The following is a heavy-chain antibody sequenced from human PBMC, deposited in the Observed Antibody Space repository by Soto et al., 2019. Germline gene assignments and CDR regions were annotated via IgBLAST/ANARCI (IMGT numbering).Heavy chain of an antibody. CDR3: AREDIQDIVVVVVAPEGLGY. D-gene: IGHD2-15*01. Sequence: QVQLVQSGAEVKKPGASVKVSCKASGYTFTSYGISWVRQAPGQGLEWMGRISGYNGNSNYAQNLQGKVTMTTDTSTSTAYMELRSLRSDDTAVYYCAREDIQDIVVVVVAPEGLGYWGQGTLVTVSS. V-gene: IGHV1-18*01. CDR1: GYTFTSYG. J-gene: IGHJ4*02. CDR2: ISGYNGNS.